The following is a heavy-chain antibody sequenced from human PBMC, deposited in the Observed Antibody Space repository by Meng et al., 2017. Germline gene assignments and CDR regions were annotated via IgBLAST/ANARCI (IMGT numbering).Heavy chain of an antibody. CDR3: ARGTNDFWTPEPNYYFDY. V-gene: IGHV4-4*02. Sequence: GQLPDSGPGLVKPSGTLPLTCAVSGGSISSSNWWSWVRQPPGKGLEWIGEIYHSGSTNYNPSLKSRVTISVDKSKNQFSLKLSSVTAADTAVYYCARGTNDFWTPEPNYYFDYWGQGTLVTVSS. CDR2: IYHSGST. D-gene: IGHD3/OR15-3a*01. CDR1: GGSISSSNW. J-gene: IGHJ4*02.